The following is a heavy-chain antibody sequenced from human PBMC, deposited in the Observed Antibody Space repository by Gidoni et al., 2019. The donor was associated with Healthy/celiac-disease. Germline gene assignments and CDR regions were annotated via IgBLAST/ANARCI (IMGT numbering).Heavy chain of an antibody. CDR3: ARDGYDFWSGYYTSTPYYFDY. D-gene: IGHD3-3*01. CDR2: ISDDGSNK. Sequence: QVQLVESGGGVVQPGRSLRLSCAASGFTFSIYAMHWVRQAPGKGLDWVAVISDDGSNKDYADSVKGRFTISRDNSKNTLYLQMNSLRAEDTAVYYCARDGYDFWSGYYTSTPYYFDYWGQGTLVTVSS. CDR1: GFTFSIYA. V-gene: IGHV3-30-3*01. J-gene: IGHJ4*02.